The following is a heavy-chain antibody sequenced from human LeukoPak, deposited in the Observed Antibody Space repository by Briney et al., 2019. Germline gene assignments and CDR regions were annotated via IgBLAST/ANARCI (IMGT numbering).Heavy chain of an antibody. J-gene: IGHJ4*02. V-gene: IGHV3-48*02. CDR1: GITFSSYS. Sequence: GGSLRLSCAASGITFSSYSMNWVRQAPGKGLEWVSYISSSSSIIYYADSVKGRFTISRDNAKNSLYLQMNSLRDEDTAVYYCARDPDSSEVYWGQGTLVTVSP. CDR2: ISSSSSII. D-gene: IGHD3-22*01. CDR3: ARDPDSSEVY.